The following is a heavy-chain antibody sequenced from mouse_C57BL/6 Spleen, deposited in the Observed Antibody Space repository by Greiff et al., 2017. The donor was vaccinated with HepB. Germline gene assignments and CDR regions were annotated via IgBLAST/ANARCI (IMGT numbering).Heavy chain of an antibody. CDR2: IYPGSGST. CDR3: ARGDHWYFDV. Sequence: VQLQQSGAELVKPGASVKMSCKASGYTFTSYWITWVKQRPGQGLEWIGDIYPGSGSTNYNEKFKSKATLTVDTSSSTAYMQLSSLTSEDSSVYYCARGDHWYFDVWGTGTTVTVSS. CDR1: GYTFTSYW. D-gene: IGHD3-3*01. J-gene: IGHJ1*03. V-gene: IGHV1-55*01.